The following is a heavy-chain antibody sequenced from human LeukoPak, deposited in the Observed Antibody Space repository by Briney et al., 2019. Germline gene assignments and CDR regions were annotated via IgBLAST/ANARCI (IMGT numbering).Heavy chain of an antibody. CDR1: GGPISSGGDY. CDR3: ARVHQLAFDC. Sequence: SDPLSLPCTVSGGPISSGGDYWRWIPQHPGKALEVIGYIYSSGCTYYYPSLKSRVSISVHTSKNQFSLKPSSVTAADTAVYYCARVHQLAFDCWGQGTLVTVSS. D-gene: IGHD1-1*01. V-gene: IGHV4-31*03. CDR2: IYSSGCT. J-gene: IGHJ4*02.